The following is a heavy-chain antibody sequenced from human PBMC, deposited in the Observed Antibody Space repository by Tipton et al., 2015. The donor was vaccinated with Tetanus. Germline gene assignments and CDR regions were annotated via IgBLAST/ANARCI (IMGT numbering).Heavy chain of an antibody. CDR1: GEALGSGTFY. V-gene: IGHV4-39*01. CDR3: ARSADNWFDL. J-gene: IGHJ5*02. CDR2: VYYNGNS. Sequence: GEALGSGTFYWDWIRHSPGKGLEWIGNVYYNGNSLQNPSLKSRVTLSLDKSKNQFSLKLTSVTAADSAVYFCARSADNWFDLWGPGILVTVSS.